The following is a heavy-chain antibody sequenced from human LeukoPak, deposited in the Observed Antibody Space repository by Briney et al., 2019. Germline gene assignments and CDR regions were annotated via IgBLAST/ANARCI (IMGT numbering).Heavy chain of an antibody. D-gene: IGHD2-2*02. V-gene: IGHV1-18*01. J-gene: IGHJ6*02. Sequence: ASVKVSCKASGYTFTSYDINWVRQAPGQGLEWMGWISAYNGNTNYAQKLQGRVTMTTDTSTSTAYMELRSLRSDDTAVYYCARDQDCSSTSCYNYYYYGMDVWGQGTTVTVSS. CDR2: ISAYNGNT. CDR1: GYTFTSYD. CDR3: ARDQDCSSTSCYNYYYYGMDV.